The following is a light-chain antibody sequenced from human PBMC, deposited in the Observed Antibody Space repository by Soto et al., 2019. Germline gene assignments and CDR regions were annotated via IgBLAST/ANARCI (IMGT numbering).Light chain of an antibody. CDR1: QSIARD. V-gene: IGKV1-39*01. CDR2: AAS. Sequence: DIQMTQSPSSLSASVGDRVTITCRASQSIARDLNWYQQKSGKAPKFLIYAASSLQNGVPSRFSGRGSVTDFTLTISSLQPEDSETYFCQQSYSTPPWTFGQGTKVEIK. J-gene: IGKJ1*01. CDR3: QQSYSTPPWT.